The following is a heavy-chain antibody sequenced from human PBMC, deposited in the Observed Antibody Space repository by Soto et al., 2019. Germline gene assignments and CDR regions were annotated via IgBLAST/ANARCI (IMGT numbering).Heavy chain of an antibody. Sequence: EVQLLESGGGLVQPGGSLRLSCAASGFTFSSYGMTWVRQAPGKGLEWVSFSSATGAGTYYADSVKGRFTISRDNSKNTLYLQMTRLSADDTAVYYCAKDRWAGGNYGFYFDFWGQGALVIVSS. V-gene: IGHV3-23*01. J-gene: IGHJ5*01. CDR2: SSATGAGT. CDR3: AKDRWAGGNYGFYFDF. D-gene: IGHD1-7*01. CDR1: GFTFSSYG.